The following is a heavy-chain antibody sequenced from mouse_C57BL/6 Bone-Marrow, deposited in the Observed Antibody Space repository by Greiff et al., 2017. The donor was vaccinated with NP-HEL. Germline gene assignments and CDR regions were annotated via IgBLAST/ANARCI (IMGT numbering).Heavy chain of an antibody. Sequence: QVQLKQPGAELVMPGASVKLSCKASGYTFTSYWMHWVKQRPGQGLEWIGEIDPSDSYTNYNQKFKGKSTLTVDKSSSTAHMQLSSLTSEDSAVYYCARYYYYGSSYAGAYYAMDYWGQGTSVTVSS. D-gene: IGHD1-1*01. CDR2: IDPSDSYT. V-gene: IGHV1-69*01. J-gene: IGHJ4*01. CDR1: GYTFTSYW. CDR3: ARYYYYGSSYAGAYYAMDY.